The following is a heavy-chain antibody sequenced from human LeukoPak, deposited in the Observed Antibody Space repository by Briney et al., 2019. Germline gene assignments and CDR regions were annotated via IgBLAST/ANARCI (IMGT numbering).Heavy chain of an antibody. D-gene: IGHD2-2*01. V-gene: IGHV3-21*04. CDR1: GFTFSSYS. CDR2: ISGSSNYI. Sequence: PGGSLRLSCAASGFTFSSYSMNWVRQAPGKGLECVSSISGSSNYIYYADSVKGRFTISRDNAKNSLYLQMNSLRAEDTAIYYCAKLQTAVVPAATLGFDSWGQGTLVTVSS. J-gene: IGHJ4*02. CDR3: AKLQTAVVPAATLGFDS.